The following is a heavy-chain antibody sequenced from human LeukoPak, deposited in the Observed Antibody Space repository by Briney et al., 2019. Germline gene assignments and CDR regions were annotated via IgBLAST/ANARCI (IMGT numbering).Heavy chain of an antibody. J-gene: IGHJ4*02. CDR1: GFTFSSYE. Sequence: GGSLRLSCAASGFTFSSYEMNWVRQAPGKGLEWVSYISSSGSTIYYAASVKGRFTISRDNAKNSLYLQMNSLRAEDTAVYYCARDSNGSGSYYNVGFDYWGQGTLVTVSS. D-gene: IGHD3-10*01. V-gene: IGHV3-48*03. CDR2: ISSSGSTI. CDR3: ARDSNGSGSYYNVGFDY.